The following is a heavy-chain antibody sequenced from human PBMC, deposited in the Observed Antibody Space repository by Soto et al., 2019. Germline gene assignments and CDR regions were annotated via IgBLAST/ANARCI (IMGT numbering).Heavy chain of an antibody. D-gene: IGHD5-12*01. Sequence: SETLSLTCTVSGGSISSSSYYWGWIRQPPGKGLVWIGSIYYSGSTYYNPSLKSRVTISVDTSKNQFSLKLSSVTAADTAVYYCAYGGYNDDGLYYSGMDVWGQGTTVTVSS. CDR3: AYGGYNDDGLYYSGMDV. CDR2: IYYSGST. J-gene: IGHJ6*02. CDR1: GGSISSSSYY. V-gene: IGHV4-39*01.